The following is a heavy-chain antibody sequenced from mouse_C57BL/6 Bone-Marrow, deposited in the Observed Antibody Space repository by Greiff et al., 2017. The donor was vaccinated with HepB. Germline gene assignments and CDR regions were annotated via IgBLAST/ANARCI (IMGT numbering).Heavy chain of an antibody. CDR2: IYPGDGDT. D-gene: IGHD2-3*01. J-gene: IGHJ2*01. Sequence: QVQLQQSGAELVKPGASVKISCKASGYAFSSYWMNWVKQRPGKGLEWIGQIYPGDGDTNYNGKFKGKATLTADKSSSTAYMQLSSLTSEDSAVYFCARGGPYDGYPDYFDYWGQGTTLTVSS. CDR1: GYAFSSYW. CDR3: ARGGPYDGYPDYFDY. V-gene: IGHV1-80*01.